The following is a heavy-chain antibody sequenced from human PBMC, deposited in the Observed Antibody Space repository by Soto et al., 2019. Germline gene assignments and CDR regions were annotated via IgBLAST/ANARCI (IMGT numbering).Heavy chain of an antibody. CDR1: GDSVSSNNAV. J-gene: IGHJ4*02. CDR3: ARSTDWKFYD. V-gene: IGHV6-1*01. Sequence: QVQLQQSGPGLVKPSQTLSLTCAISGDSVSSNNAVWNWIRQSPSRGLEWLGRTYYRSKWYNDYGVSVRSRITIKPDTSKNQFSLQLKSVTPDDTAVYYCARSTDWKFYDWGQGTLVTVSS. CDR2: TYYRSKWYN. D-gene: IGHD1-1*01.